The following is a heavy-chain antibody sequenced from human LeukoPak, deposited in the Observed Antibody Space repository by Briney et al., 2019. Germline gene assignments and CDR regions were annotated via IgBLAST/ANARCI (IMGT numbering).Heavy chain of an antibody. Sequence: SETLSLTCSVSGGSVSSDYWAWIRQPPGKGLEWIGYMYYTGSTNYNPSLKSRVTISLATSKNQFSLKVSSVTAADTAVYYCARVSVVYSMDVWGRGTTVTVSS. V-gene: IGHV4-59*02. CDR1: GGSVSSDY. J-gene: IGHJ6*02. CDR2: MYYTGST. CDR3: ARVSVVYSMDV.